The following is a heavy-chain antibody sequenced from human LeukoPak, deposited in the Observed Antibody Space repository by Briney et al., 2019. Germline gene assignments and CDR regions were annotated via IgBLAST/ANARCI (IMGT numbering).Heavy chain of an antibody. CDR3: ARDRSGSSWSYYYYYGMDV. D-gene: IGHD6-13*01. V-gene: IGHV4-59*01. Sequence: PSETLPLTCTVSGGSISSYYWSWIRQPPGKGLEWIGYIYYSGSTNYNPSLKSRVTISVDTSKNQFSLKLSSVTAADTAVYYCARDRSGSSWSYYYYYGMDVWGQGTTVTVSS. CDR1: GGSISSYY. J-gene: IGHJ6*02. CDR2: IYYSGST.